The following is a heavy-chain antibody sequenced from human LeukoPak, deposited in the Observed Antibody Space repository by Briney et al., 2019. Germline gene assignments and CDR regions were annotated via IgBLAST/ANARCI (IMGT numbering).Heavy chain of an antibody. CDR3: ARDRHGNYYDSSGYYFDY. CDR1: GYTFTTYG. V-gene: IGHV1-18*01. D-gene: IGHD3-22*01. CDR2: ISAYKGNT. Sequence: ASVKVSCKASGYTFTTYGITWVRQAPGQGLEWMGWISAYKGNTNYAQKLQGRVTMTTDTSTSTAYMELRSLRSDDTAVYYCARDRHGNYYDSSGYYFDYWGQGTLVTVSS. J-gene: IGHJ4*02.